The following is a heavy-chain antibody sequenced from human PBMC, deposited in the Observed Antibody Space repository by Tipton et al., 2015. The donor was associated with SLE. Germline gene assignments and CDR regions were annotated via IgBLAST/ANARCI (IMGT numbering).Heavy chain of an antibody. CDR3: ARRADAFDI. CDR2: IYYSGSS. CDR1: GDSIPSHY. J-gene: IGHJ3*02. V-gene: IGHV4-59*11. Sequence: TLSLTCTVSGDSIPSHYWSWFRQPPGKGLEWIGYIYYSGSSNYNPPLKSRVTISVDTSKNQFSLKLSSVTAADTAVYYCARRADAFDIWGQGTMVTVSS.